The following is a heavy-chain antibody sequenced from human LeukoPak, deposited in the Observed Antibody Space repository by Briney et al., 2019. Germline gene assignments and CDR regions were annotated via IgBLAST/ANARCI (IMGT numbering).Heavy chain of an antibody. V-gene: IGHV4-59*01. CDR3: ARETVNCFDP. Sequence: SETLSLTCTVSGGSISSYYWSWIRQPLGKGLEWIGYIYYSGSTNYNPSLKSRVTISVDTSKNQFSLKLSSVTAADTAVYYCARETVNCFDPWGQGTLVTVSS. CDR2: IYYSGST. D-gene: IGHD4-17*01. J-gene: IGHJ5*02. CDR1: GGSISSYY.